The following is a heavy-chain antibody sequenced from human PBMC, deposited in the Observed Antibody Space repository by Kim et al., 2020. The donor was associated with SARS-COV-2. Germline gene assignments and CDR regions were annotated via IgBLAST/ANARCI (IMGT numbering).Heavy chain of an antibody. V-gene: IGHV3-74*01. CDR1: GFTFSSYW. CDR2: INSDGSST. CDR3: ARAAEWELLHKDFDY. D-gene: IGHD1-26*01. Sequence: GGSLRLSCAASGFTFSSYWMHWVRQAPGKGLVWVSRINSDGSSTSYADSVKGRFTISRDNAKNTLYLQMNSLRAEDTAVYYCARAAEWELLHKDFDYWGQGTLVTVSS. J-gene: IGHJ4*02.